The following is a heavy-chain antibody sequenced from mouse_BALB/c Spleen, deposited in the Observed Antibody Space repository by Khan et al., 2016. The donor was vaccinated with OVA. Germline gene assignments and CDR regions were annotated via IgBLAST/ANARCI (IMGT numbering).Heavy chain of an antibody. CDR3: ASPPITTVVATSYWFFDV. Sequence: EVELVESGGGLVKPGGSLKLSCAASGFTFSSYAMSWVRQTPAKRQEWVATISSGGNYTYYPDSVKGRFTIYRDNAKNTLYQQLSSLRSEDTAMYYCASPPITTVVATSYWFFDVWGAGTTVTVAS. CDR2: ISSGGNYT. V-gene: IGHV5-9-3*01. J-gene: IGHJ1*01. CDR1: GFTFSSYA. D-gene: IGHD1-1*01.